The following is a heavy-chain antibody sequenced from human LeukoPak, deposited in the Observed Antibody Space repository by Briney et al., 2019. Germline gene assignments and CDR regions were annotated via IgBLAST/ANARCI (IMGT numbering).Heavy chain of an antibody. Sequence: SETLSLTCTVSGGSVSSYYWSWIRQPPGKGLEWIGYIYYSGSTNYNPSLKSRVTISVDTSKNQFSLKLSSVTAADTAVYYCARGGDLGYSYGSYFDYWGQGTLVTVSS. J-gene: IGHJ4*02. CDR3: ARGGDLGYSYGSYFDY. CDR1: GGSVSSYY. D-gene: IGHD5-18*01. CDR2: IYYSGST. V-gene: IGHV4-59*02.